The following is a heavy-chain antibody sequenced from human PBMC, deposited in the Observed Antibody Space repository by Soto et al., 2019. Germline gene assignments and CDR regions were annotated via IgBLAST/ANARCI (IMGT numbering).Heavy chain of an antibody. J-gene: IGHJ3*02. CDR1: GYTFTSYD. CDR3: ASPARNYDFWSCYSFDI. D-gene: IGHD3-3*01. Sequence: QVQLVQSGAEVKKPGASVKVSCKASGYTFTSYDINWVRQATGQGLEWMGWMNPNSGNTGYAQKFQGRVTMTRNTSISTAYMELSSVKSEDTAVYYCASPARNYDFWSCYSFDIWGQGTMVTVSS. V-gene: IGHV1-8*01. CDR2: MNPNSGNT.